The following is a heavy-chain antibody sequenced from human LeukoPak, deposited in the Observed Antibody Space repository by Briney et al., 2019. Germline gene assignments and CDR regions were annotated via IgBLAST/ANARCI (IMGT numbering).Heavy chain of an antibody. CDR1: GGSFSGYY. CDR3: ARERSSSGTAFDY. V-gene: IGHV4-59*01. D-gene: IGHD5-18*01. CDR2: IYYTGST. J-gene: IGHJ4*02. Sequence: SETLSLTCAVYGGSFSGYYWSWIRQPPGKGLEWIGYIYYTGSTNYNPSLKSRVTISVDTSKNQFSLKLNSVTAADTAVYYCARERSSSGTAFDYWGQGTLVTVSS.